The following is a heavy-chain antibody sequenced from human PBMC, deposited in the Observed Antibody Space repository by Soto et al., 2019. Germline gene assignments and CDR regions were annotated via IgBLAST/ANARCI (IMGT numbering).Heavy chain of an antibody. D-gene: IGHD2-2*01. Sequence: EVQVVESGGGLVQPGGSLRLSCAASGFSVTNNYMNWVRQAPGKGLEWVSIIDIGGNTYYADSVKDRFTISRDNSRNTLYLQMDSLRPEDTAVYYCARGRGSTGYLGREHYFDYWGQGTLVTVSP. CDR3: ARGRGSTGYLGREHYFDY. CDR2: IDIGGNT. CDR1: GFSVTNNY. V-gene: IGHV3-66*01. J-gene: IGHJ4*02.